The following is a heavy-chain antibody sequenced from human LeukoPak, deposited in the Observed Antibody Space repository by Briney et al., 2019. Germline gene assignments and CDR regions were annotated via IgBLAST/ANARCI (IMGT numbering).Heavy chain of an antibody. CDR1: GGSFSGYY. CDR2: INHSGST. D-gene: IGHD3-10*01. V-gene: IGHV4-34*01. CDR3: ARGYNGSGSYLDY. Sequence: SETLSLTCAVYGGSFSGYYWSWIRQPPGKGLEWIGEINHSGSTNYNPSLKSRVTISVDTSKNQFSLKLSSVTAADTAVYYCARGYNGSGSYLDYWGQGTLVTVSS. J-gene: IGHJ4*02.